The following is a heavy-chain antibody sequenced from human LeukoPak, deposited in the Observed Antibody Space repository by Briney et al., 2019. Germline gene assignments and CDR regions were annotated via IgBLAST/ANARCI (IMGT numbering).Heavy chain of an antibody. CDR3: AKLRGKDGVRDSYDI. J-gene: IGHJ3*02. CDR1: GFTFSSYW. V-gene: IGHV3-23*01. CDR2: ISNSGDAT. Sequence: GGSLRLSCAASGFTFSSYWMSWVRQAPGKGLEWVSGISNSGDATYYADFVKGRFTIARDNSKNTLYLQMNSLRAEDTALYYCAKLRGKDGVRDSYDIWGQGTMVTVSS.